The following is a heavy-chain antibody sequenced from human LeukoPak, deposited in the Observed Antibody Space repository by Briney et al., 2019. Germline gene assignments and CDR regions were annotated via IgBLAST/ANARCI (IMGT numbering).Heavy chain of an antibody. D-gene: IGHD4-17*01. V-gene: IGHV1-69*06. Sequence: ASVKVSCKASGYTFTGYYMHWVRQAPGQGLEWMGGIIPIFGTANYAQKFQGRVTITADKSTSTAYMELSSLRSEDTAVYYCARSATVTTSFYYMDVWGKGTTVTVSS. CDR1: GYTFTGYY. CDR3: ARSATVTTSFYYMDV. J-gene: IGHJ6*03. CDR2: IIPIFGTA.